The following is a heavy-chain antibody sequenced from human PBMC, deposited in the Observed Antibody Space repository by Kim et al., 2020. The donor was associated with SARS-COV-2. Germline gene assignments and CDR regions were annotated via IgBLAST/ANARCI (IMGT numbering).Heavy chain of an antibody. Sequence: ASVKVSCKASGYIFKSYGMSWVRQAPGQGLEWMGWISGYNGKTNYAQKFQGRVTMTTDTSTSTAYLDLWSLRSDDTAVYYCSRGGIALPGQAVDNWGQGT. D-gene: IGHD6-19*01. CDR1: GYIFKSYG. CDR2: ISGYNGKT. V-gene: IGHV1-18*01. CDR3: SRGGIALPGQAVDN. J-gene: IGHJ4*02.